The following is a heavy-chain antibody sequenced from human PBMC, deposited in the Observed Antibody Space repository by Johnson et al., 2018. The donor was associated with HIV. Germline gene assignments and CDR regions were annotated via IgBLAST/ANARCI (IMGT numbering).Heavy chain of an antibody. D-gene: IGHD5-18*01. CDR1: GFTVSTNY. Sequence: MLLVESGGGLVQPGGSLRLSCASGFTVSTNYMSWVRQAPGKGLEWVSVIYSGDTTYYADSVKGRFTISRDNSNNTLYLQMNSLRAEDTAVYYCARAYSYGAFDIWGLGTKVTVSS. CDR3: ARAYSYGAFDI. V-gene: IGHV3-66*01. J-gene: IGHJ3*02. CDR2: IYSGDTT.